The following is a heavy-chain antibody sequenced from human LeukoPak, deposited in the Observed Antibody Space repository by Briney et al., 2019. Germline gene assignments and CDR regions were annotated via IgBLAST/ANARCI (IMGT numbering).Heavy chain of an antibody. CDR2: ISWNSGSI. CDR3: AKGYGSGSYKYNWFDP. J-gene: IGHJ5*02. CDR1: GFTFDDYA. V-gene: IGHV3-9*01. Sequence: SGGSLRLSCAASGFTFDDYAMHWVRQPPGKGLEWVSGISWNSGSIGYADSVKGRFTISRDNAKNSLYLQMNSLRAEDTALYYCAKGYGSGSYKYNWFDPWGQGTLVTVSS. D-gene: IGHD3-10*01.